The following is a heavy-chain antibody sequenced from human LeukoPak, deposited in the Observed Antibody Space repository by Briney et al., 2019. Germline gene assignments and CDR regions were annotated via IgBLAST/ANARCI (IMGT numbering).Heavy chain of an antibody. CDR3: TRLAAAGSGRWAPDY. CDR1: EFTFSTYW. Sequence: GGSLRLSCAASEFTFSTYWMNWVRQAPGKGLEWVSCISSSSSYIYYADSVKGRFTISRDNAKNSVYLQMSGLTTEDTAVYYCTRLAAAGSGRWAPDYWGQGTLVTVSS. V-gene: IGHV3-21*06. J-gene: IGHJ4*02. CDR2: ISSSSSYI. D-gene: IGHD1-14*01.